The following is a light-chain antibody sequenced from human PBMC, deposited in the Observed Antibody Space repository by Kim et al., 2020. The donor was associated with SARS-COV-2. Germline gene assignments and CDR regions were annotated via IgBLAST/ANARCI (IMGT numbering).Light chain of an antibody. J-gene: IGKJ1*01. CDR3: HKYDDAPWT. V-gene: IGKV1-27*01. CDR1: QGISNY. CDR2: AAS. Sequence: DIQMTQSPSSLSASVGDRVTITCRASQGISNYLAWYQQKPGIVPKLLINAASTLQPGVPSRFSGSGSGADFTLTISSLQPEDVATYCCHKYDDAPWTFGQGTKVDIK.